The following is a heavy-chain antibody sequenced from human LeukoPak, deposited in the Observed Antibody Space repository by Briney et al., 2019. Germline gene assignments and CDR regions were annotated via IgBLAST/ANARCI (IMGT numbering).Heavy chain of an antibody. J-gene: IGHJ3*02. CDR2: ISHDGSNE. Sequence: GGSLRLSCAASGFIFDNFGMHWVRQVPGKGLEWLALISHDGSNEYYGDFVKGRFTTPRDNSKNTVYLHMNALRPEDTAMYYCAKVGKGQLLEAFDIWGQGTMVTVSP. CDR3: AKVGKGQLLEAFDI. V-gene: IGHV3-30*18. CDR1: GFIFDNFG. D-gene: IGHD2-2*01.